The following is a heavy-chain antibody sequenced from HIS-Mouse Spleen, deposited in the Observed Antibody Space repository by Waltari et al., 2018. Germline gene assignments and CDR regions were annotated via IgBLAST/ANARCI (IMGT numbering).Heavy chain of an antibody. CDR3: ARIGSLEDYGDYFDY. Sequence: QVTLKESGPVLVKPTETLTLTCTVSGFSLSNARMGVSWIRQPPGKALEWLAHIFSNDEKSYSKSLKVRLTISKDTSKSQVVLTMTNMDPVDTATYYCARIGSLEDYGDYFDYWGQGTLVTVSS. J-gene: IGHJ4*02. D-gene: IGHD4-17*01. CDR1: GFSLSNARMG. V-gene: IGHV2-26*01. CDR2: IFSNDEK.